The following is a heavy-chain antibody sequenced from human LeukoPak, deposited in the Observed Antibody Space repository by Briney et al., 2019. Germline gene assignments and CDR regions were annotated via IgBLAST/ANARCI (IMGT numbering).Heavy chain of an antibody. V-gene: IGHV1-2*02. D-gene: IGHD3-22*01. Sequence: ASVKVSCKASGYTFTGYYMHWVRQAPGQGLEWMGWINPNSGGTNYAQKFQGRVTMTRDTSISTAYMELSRLRSDDTAVYYCARVPIMIVVSDYEFDIWGQGTTVTVSS. CDR2: INPNSGGT. CDR3: ARVPIMIVVSDYEFDI. CDR1: GYTFTGYY. J-gene: IGHJ6*02.